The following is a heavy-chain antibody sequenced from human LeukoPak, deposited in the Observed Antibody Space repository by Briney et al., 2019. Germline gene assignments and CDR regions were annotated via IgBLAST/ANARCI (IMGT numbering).Heavy chain of an antibody. J-gene: IGHJ5*02. CDR1: GGSLSTSRYY. D-gene: IGHD3-10*01. V-gene: IGHV4-39*07. Sequence: SETLSPTWPVSGGSLSTSRYYWGRVRQPPGKGLEGVGGIFTSGSTNYNPSLKSRVTMSVDTSKNQFSLKLSSVTAADTAVYYCARDGQRITMVRGASNWFDPWGQGTLVTVSS. CDR2: IFTSGST. CDR3: ARDGQRITMVRGASNWFDP.